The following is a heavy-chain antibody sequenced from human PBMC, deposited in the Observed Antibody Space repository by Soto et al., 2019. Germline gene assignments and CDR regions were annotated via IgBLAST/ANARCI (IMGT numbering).Heavy chain of an antibody. J-gene: IGHJ4*02. CDR2: ISYDGSNK. D-gene: IGHD3-22*01. CDR1: GFTFSSYA. Sequence: GGSLRLSCAASGFTFSSYAMHWGRQAPGKGLEWVAVISYDGSNKYYADPVKGRFTISRDNSKNTLYLQMNSLRAEDTAVYYCARVPGLDYDSSYLDYWVQGTLVTVSS. CDR3: ARVPGLDYDSSYLDY. V-gene: IGHV3-30-3*01.